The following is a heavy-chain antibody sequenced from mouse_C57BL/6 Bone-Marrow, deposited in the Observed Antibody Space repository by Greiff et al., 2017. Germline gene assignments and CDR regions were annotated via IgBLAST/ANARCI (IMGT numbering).Heavy chain of an antibody. CDR2: IYPRSGNT. Sequence: QVQLQQSGAELARPGASVKLSCKASGYTFTSYGISWVKQRTGQGLEWIGEIYPRSGNTYYNEKFKGKATLTADQSSSTAYMELRSLTSEDSAVYFCARDQITTVVATRAMDDWGQGTSVTVSS. J-gene: IGHJ4*01. D-gene: IGHD1-1*01. V-gene: IGHV1-81*01. CDR1: GYTFTSYG. CDR3: ARDQITTVVATRAMDD.